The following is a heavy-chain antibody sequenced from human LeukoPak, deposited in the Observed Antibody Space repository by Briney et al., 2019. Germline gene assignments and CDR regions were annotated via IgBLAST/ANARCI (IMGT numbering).Heavy chain of an antibody. D-gene: IGHD2-15*01. CDR2: IYYSGST. Sequence: PSETLSLTCTVSGGSISSYYWSWIRRPPGKGLEWIGYIYYSGSTNYNPSLKSRVTISVDTSKNQFSLKLSSVTAADTAVYYCARDCRRTPNWYFDLWGRGTLVTVSS. V-gene: IGHV4-59*01. J-gene: IGHJ2*01. CDR3: ARDCRRTPNWYFDL. CDR1: GGSISSYY.